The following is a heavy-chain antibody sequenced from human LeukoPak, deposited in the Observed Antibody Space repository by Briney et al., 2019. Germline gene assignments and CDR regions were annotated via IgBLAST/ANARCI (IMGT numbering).Heavy chain of an antibody. D-gene: IGHD3-22*01. Sequence: GRSLRLSCSASGFTISNCWMTWVRQAPGKGLEWVANMNQDGSRIYYVDSVKGRFTISRDNAKNSLHLQMNSLRAEDTAVYYCARDPPPDDTSGYLDYWGQGALVTVSS. CDR3: ARDPPPDDTSGYLDY. V-gene: IGHV3-7*04. J-gene: IGHJ4*02. CDR2: MNQDGSRI. CDR1: GFTISNCW.